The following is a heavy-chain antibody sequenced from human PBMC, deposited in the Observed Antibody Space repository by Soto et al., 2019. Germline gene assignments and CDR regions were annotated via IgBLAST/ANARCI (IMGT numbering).Heavy chain of an antibody. CDR2: IIPILGIA. CDR3: ASHVMYSSSSPFDY. CDR1: GGTFSSYT. D-gene: IGHD6-6*01. V-gene: IGHV1-69*02. J-gene: IGHJ4*02. Sequence: ASVKVSCKASGGTFSSYTISWVRQAPGQGLEWMGRIIPILGIANYAQKFQGRVTITADKSTSTAYMELSSLRSEDTAVYYCASHVMYSSSSPFDYWGQGTLVTVSS.